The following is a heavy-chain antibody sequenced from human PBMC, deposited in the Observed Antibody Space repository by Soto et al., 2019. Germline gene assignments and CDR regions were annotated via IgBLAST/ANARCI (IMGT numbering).Heavy chain of an antibody. D-gene: IGHD6-13*01. J-gene: IGHJ4*02. CDR3: ARDYSSYWYGLDN. CDR1: GFTFSSHG. Sequence: QVQLVESGGGVVQPGGSLRLSCAVSGFTFSSHGMHWVRQAPGKGLQWVAGIWYDGSDKYYADSLKGRFTISRDNSKNSLYLQLNSLRAEDTGVYYCARDYSSYWYGLDNWGQGTLVTVSS. CDR2: IWYDGSDK. V-gene: IGHV3-33*01.